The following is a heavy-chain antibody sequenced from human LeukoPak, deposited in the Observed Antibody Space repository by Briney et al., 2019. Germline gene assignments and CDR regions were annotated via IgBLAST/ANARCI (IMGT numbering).Heavy chain of an antibody. D-gene: IGHD3-10*01. Sequence: GGSLRLSCAVSGINLSNFGMSWVRQAPGKGLEWVAGISGSGGGTNYADSVKGRFTISRDNPKNTLYLQMNSLRAEDTAVYFCAKRGVVIRVVLVGFHKEAYYFDSWGQGALVTVSS. V-gene: IGHV3-23*01. CDR1: GINLSNFG. J-gene: IGHJ4*02. CDR3: AKRGVVIRVVLVGFHKEAYYFDS. CDR2: ISGSGGGT.